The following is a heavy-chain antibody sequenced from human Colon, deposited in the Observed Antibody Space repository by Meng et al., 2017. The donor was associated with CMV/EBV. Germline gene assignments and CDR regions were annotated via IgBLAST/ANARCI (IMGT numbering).Heavy chain of an antibody. CDR2: INPNRGAT. CDR3: ARLGDRFFDL. CDR1: GYTFICYY. V-gene: IGHV1-2*02. Sequence: ASVTVSCKTSGYTFICYYVHWVRQAPGQGFEWMGWINPNRGATEYAQKFQGRVTMTRDTSLRTAHMEMSSLRSDDTATYYCARLGDRFFDLWGQGTLVTVSS. D-gene: IGHD3-10*01. J-gene: IGHJ4*02.